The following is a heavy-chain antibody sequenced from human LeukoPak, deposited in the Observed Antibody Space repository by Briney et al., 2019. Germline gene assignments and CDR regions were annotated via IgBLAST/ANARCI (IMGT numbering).Heavy chain of an antibody. CDR2: ISSSSSTI. V-gene: IGHV3-48*01. CDR1: GFTFSSYS. J-gene: IGHJ4*02. Sequence: GGSLRLSCAASGFTFSSYSMNWVRQAPGKGLEWVSYISSSSSTIYYADSVKGRFTISRDNAKNSLYLQMNSLRAEDTAVYYCARDHIAARLQRGDYWGQGTLVTVSS. D-gene: IGHD6-6*01. CDR3: ARDHIAARLQRGDY.